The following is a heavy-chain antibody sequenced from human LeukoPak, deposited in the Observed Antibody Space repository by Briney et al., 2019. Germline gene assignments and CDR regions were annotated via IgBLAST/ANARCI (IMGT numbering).Heavy chain of an antibody. Sequence: ASVKVSCKASGYTFTSYGISWVRQAPGQGLEWMGWISAYNGNTNYAQKLQGRVTMTTDTSTSTAYMELRSLRSDDTAVYYCARADRTYSSSWYEGGDYWGQGTLVTVSS. CDR3: ARADRTYSSSWYEGGDY. CDR1: GYTFTSYG. J-gene: IGHJ4*02. CDR2: ISAYNGNT. V-gene: IGHV1-18*01. D-gene: IGHD6-13*01.